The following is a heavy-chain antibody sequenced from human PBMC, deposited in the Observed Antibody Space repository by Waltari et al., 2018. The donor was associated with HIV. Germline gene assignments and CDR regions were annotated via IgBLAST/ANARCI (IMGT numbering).Heavy chain of an antibody. J-gene: IGHJ3*02. CDR3: ARVRITLIVAGPFDM. CDR1: GSSISGAYY. Sequence: HVQLQESGPGLVKPSETLSLTCVVSGSSISGAYYWGWIRQSPGKGLEWIGSIHHSGRNYHNPALKSRVTIAVDASKSQFSLKLTSATAADTAIYYCARVRITLIVAGPFDMWGQGTLVTVSS. D-gene: IGHD3-22*01. V-gene: IGHV4-38-2*01. CDR2: IHHSGRN.